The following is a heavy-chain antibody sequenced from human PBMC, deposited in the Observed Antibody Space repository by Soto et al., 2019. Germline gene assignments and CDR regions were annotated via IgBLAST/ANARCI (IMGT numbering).Heavy chain of an antibody. V-gene: IGHV1-18*01. CDR1: GYTFTSYG. CDR3: ARDRPPKYCGGDCYPTPMDV. J-gene: IGHJ6*02. CDR2: ISAYNGNT. D-gene: IGHD2-21*02. Sequence: QVQLVQSGAEVKKPGASVKVSCKASGYTFTSYGISWVRQAPGQGLEWMGWISAYNGNTNYAQKLQGRVTMTTDTSTSTAYMELRSLRSDDTAVYYCARDRPPKYCGGDCYPTPMDVWGQGTTVTVSS.